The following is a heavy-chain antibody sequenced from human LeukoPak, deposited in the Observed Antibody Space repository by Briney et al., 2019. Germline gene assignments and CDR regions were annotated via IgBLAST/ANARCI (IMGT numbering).Heavy chain of an antibody. CDR2: LNHSGST. D-gene: IGHD3-22*01. Sequence: SETLSLTCAVYGGSFSGYYWSWIRQPPGKGLEWIGELNHSGSTNYNPSLKSRVTISVDTSKNQFSLKLSSVTAADTAVYYCARGKYHYDSRPVAGWYFDYWGQGTLVTVSS. V-gene: IGHV4-34*01. CDR3: ARGKYHYDSRPVAGWYFDY. J-gene: IGHJ4*02. CDR1: GGSFSGYY.